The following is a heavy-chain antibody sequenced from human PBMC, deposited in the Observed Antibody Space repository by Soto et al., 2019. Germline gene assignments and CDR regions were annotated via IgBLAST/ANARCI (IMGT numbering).Heavy chain of an antibody. V-gene: IGHV4-59*08. CDR2: ISYSGAT. J-gene: IGHJ4*02. CDR3: ARFFDIDCYTYYFDY. D-gene: IGHD2-21*02. Sequence: SETLSLTCTVSGASISGYHWSWIRQFPGKGLECLGYISYSGATNYNPSLKSRVTMSIDTSKNQFSLQLNSVTAADTAVYYCARFFDIDCYTYYFDYWGQRSLVPVSS. CDR1: GASISGYH.